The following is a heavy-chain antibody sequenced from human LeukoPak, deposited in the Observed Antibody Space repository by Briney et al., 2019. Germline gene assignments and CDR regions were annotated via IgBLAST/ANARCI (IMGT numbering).Heavy chain of an antibody. D-gene: IGHD3-10*01. J-gene: IGHJ4*02. CDR3: AKALNYYGLNYFDH. V-gene: IGHV3-64*04. Sequence: GGSLRLSCAASGFTFSDYAMHWVRQAPGKGLEYISTISNNGGSTYYADSVRGRFTFSRDNSKNTLYLQMNSLRPEDTAVYFCAKALNYYGLNYFDHWGQGTLVTVSS. CDR1: GFTFSDYA. CDR2: ISNNGGST.